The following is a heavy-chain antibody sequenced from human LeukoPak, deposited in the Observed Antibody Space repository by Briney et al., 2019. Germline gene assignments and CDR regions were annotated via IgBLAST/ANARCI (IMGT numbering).Heavy chain of an antibody. J-gene: IGHJ4*02. D-gene: IGHD4-11*01. Sequence: SETLSLTCAVYGGSFSGYYWSWIRQPPGKGLEWSGEINHSGSTNYNPSLKSRVTISVDKSKNQFSLKLSSVTAADTAVYHCARRTTVTIPFGYWGQGTLVTVSS. CDR3: ARRTTVTIPFGY. CDR1: GGSFSGYY. CDR2: INHSGST. V-gene: IGHV4-34*01.